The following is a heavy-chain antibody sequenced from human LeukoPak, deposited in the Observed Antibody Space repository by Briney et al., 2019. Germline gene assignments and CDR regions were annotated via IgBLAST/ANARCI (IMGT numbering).Heavy chain of an antibody. V-gene: IGHV4-59*01. CDR2: IYYSGST. CDR1: GGSISSYY. D-gene: IGHD4-17*01. J-gene: IGHJ1*01. CDR3: ASGDYGDYGFQH. Sequence: SETLSLTCTVSGGSISSYYWSWIRQPPGKGLEWIGYIYYSGSTNYNPSLKSRVTISVDTSKNQFSLKLSSVTAADTAVYYCASGDYGDYGFQHWGQGTLVTASS.